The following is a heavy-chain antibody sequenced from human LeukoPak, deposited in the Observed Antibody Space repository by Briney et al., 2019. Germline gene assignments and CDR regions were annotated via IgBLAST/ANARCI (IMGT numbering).Heavy chain of an antibody. D-gene: IGHD5-24*01. Sequence: GGSLRLSCAASGFSFSTYTMNWVRQAPGKGLEWVSYISSSSSTIYYAESVKGRFTISRDNAKNSLYLQMNSLRDEDTAVYYCARDWPRVGYHEIFEYWGQGTLVTVSS. J-gene: IGHJ4*02. CDR2: ISSSSSTI. CDR1: GFSFSTYT. CDR3: ARDWPRVGYHEIFEY. V-gene: IGHV3-48*02.